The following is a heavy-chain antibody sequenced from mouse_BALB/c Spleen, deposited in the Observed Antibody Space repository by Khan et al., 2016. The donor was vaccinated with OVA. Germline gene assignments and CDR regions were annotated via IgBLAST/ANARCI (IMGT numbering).Heavy chain of an antibody. CDR3: IREGAYYRSDGWFAY. CDR1: GYTFTSYT. CDR2: INPSNNYT. V-gene: IGHV1-4*01. Sequence: VQLQQSGAELARPGASVKMSCKASGYTFTSYTIHWVRQRPGQALEWIGHINPSNNYTNYNQKFKDKAALIVDKSSTTAYMQLSSLTSKDSAVYYCIREGAYYRSDGWFAYWGQGTLVTVSA. J-gene: IGHJ3*01. D-gene: IGHD2-14*01.